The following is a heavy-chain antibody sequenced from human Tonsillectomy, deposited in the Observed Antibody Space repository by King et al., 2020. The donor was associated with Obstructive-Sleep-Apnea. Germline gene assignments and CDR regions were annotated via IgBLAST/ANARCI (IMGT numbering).Heavy chain of an antibody. CDR2: ISDYNGHT. D-gene: IGHD3-10*01. CDR3: ARGPPQIIMVRGVIITDWFDP. Sequence: QLVQSGAEVKKPGASVKVSCKASGYTFTSYGISWVRQAPGQGLEWMGWISDYNGHTNYAQKLQGRVTMTTDTSTSTAYMGLRSLRSDDTAVYYCARGPPQIIMVRGVIITDWFDPWGQGTLVTVSS. J-gene: IGHJ5*02. V-gene: IGHV1-18*01. CDR1: GYTFTSYG.